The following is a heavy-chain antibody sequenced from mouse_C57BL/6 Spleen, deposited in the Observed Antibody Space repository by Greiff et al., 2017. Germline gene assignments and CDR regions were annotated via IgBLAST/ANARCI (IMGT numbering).Heavy chain of an antibody. CDR1: GYSITSGYY. CDR2: ISYDGSN. J-gene: IGHJ3*01. D-gene: IGHD2-4*01. CDR3: ARAYDYGPWFAY. Sequence: EVQLQESGPGLVKPSQSLSLTCSVTGYSITSGYYWNWIRQFPGNKLEWMGYISYDGSNNYNPSLKNRISITRDTSKNQFFLKLNSVTTEDTATYYCARAYDYGPWFAYWGQGTLVTVSA. V-gene: IGHV3-6*01.